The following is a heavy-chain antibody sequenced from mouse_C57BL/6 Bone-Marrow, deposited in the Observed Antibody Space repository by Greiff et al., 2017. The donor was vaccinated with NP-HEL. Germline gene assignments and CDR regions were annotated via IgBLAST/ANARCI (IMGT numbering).Heavy chain of an antibody. CDR1: GYSITSGYY. Sequence: DVKLQESGPGLVKPSPSLSLTCSVTGYSITSGYYWNWIRQFPGNKLEWMGYIRYAGSNNYNPSLKNRISITRDTSKNQFFLKLNSVTTEDTATYYCASRRGYDYDWFAYWGQGTLVTVSA. J-gene: IGHJ3*01. D-gene: IGHD2-4*01. V-gene: IGHV3-6*01. CDR2: IRYAGSN. CDR3: ASRRGYDYDWFAY.